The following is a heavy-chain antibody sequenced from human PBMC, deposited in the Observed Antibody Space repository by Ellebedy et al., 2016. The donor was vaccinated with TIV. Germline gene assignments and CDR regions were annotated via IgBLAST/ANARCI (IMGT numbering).Heavy chain of an antibody. J-gene: IGHJ2*01. CDR2: ISGSGVGT. CDR1: GFTFSAYA. CDR3: AKLVGYDIWYFDR. V-gene: IGHV3-23*01. Sequence: GGSLRLXCAASGFTFSAYAMSWVRQAPGKGLEWVAAISGSGVGTYYADSVKGRFTISRDNFKNTVYLQMDSLRAEDTALYYCAKLVGYDIWYFDRWGRGTLVTVSS. D-gene: IGHD5-12*01.